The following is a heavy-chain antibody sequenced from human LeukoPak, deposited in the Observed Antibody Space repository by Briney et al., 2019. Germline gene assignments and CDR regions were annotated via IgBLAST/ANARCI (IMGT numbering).Heavy chain of an antibody. V-gene: IGHV3-23*01. CDR1: GFTFSSYA. D-gene: IGHD5-24*01. J-gene: IGHJ3*02. Sequence: GGSLRLSCAASGFTFSSYAMNWVRQAPGKGLEWVSVISGSGNSKDYGDSVKGRFTISRDNSKNTLYLQMNSLRVEDTAAYYCAKDRSSRGRDDYSPDTFDIWGRGTMVTVSS. CDR2: ISGSGNSK. CDR3: AKDRSSRGRDDYSPDTFDI.